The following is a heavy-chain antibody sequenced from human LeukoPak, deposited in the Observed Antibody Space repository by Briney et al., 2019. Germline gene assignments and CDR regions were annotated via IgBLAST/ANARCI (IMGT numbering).Heavy chain of an antibody. CDR3: ARFPAGLYYMDV. CDR1: GYTFTSYD. CDR2: MNPNSGNT. J-gene: IGHJ6*03. Sequence: RASVKVSCKASGYTFTSYDINWVRQATGQGLEWMGWMNPNSGNTGYAQKFQGRVTITRNTSISTAYMELSSLRSEDTAVYYCARFPAGLYYMDVWGKGTTVTVSS. V-gene: IGHV1-8*03. D-gene: IGHD3-22*01.